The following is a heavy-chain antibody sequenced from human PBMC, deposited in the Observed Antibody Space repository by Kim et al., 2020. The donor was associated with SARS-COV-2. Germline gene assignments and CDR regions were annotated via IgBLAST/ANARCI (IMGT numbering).Heavy chain of an antibody. Sequence: GGSLRFSCAASEFTFSYFAMHWVRQAPGKGLEWVAFISYDGGDKYYADSVRGRFTISRDNSKNTLYLQMNSLRAEDTAVYYCAREGEVTGTTFDYWGQGTLVTVSS. CDR3: AREGEVTGTTFDY. CDR1: EFTFSYFA. V-gene: IGHV3-30*01. CDR2: ISYDGGDK. D-gene: IGHD1-7*01. J-gene: IGHJ4*02.